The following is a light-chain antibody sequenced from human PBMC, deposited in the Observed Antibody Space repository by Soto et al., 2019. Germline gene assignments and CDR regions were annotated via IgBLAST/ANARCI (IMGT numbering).Light chain of an antibody. CDR2: AAS. V-gene: IGKV3-20*01. J-gene: IGKJ2*01. CDR3: QQYGSSPYT. Sequence: EIVLTQSPGTLSLSPGERATLSCRASQSVSSFLAWYQQKPGQAPRLLIYAASSRATGIPDRFSGSGSGTDFTLTISRLEPEDFAVYYCQQYGSSPYTFGQGTELEIK. CDR1: QSVSSF.